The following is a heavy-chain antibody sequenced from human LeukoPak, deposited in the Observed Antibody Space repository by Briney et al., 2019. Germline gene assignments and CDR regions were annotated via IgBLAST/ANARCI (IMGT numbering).Heavy chain of an antibody. V-gene: IGHV3-7*01. CDR2: IKQDGSEK. Sequence: GGSLRLSCAASGFTFSSYWMSWVRQAPGKGLEWVANIKQDGSEKYYVDSVKGRFTISRDNAKNSLYLQMNGLRAEDTAVYYCAREVNYDFWSGSADWFDPWGQGTLVTVSS. D-gene: IGHD3-3*01. J-gene: IGHJ5*02. CDR3: AREVNYDFWSGSADWFDP. CDR1: GFTFSSYW.